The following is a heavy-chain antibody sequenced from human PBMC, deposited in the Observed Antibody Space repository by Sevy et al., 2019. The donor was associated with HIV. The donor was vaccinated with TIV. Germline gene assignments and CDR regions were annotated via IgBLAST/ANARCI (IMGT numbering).Heavy chain of an antibody. J-gene: IGHJ4*02. CDR1: GFTFSNYG. V-gene: IGHV3-30*02. CDR2: IRYDGSDK. D-gene: IGHD6-13*01. CDR3: AKDLAGPGRRYFDY. Sequence: GGSLRLSCAASGFTFSNYGMHWVRQVPGKGLEWVTFIRYDGSDKYYAASVKDRFTISRDDSKSTLYLQMDSLRAEDTAIYYCAKDLAGPGRRYFDYWGQGTLVTVSS.